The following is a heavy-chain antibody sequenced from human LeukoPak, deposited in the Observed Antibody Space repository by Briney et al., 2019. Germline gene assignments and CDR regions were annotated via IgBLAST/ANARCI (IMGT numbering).Heavy chain of an antibody. CDR1: GFTFSRYA. J-gene: IGHJ4*02. CDR2: ISGSGGST. V-gene: IGHV3-23*01. D-gene: IGHD2-21*01. Sequence: PGGSLRLSCAASGFTFSRYAMSWARQAPGKGLEWVSAISGSGGSTYYADSVKGRFTISRDNSKNTLYLQMNRLRAEDTAVYYCAKTGDCYGRDDYWGQGTLVTVSS. CDR3: AKTGDCYGRDDY.